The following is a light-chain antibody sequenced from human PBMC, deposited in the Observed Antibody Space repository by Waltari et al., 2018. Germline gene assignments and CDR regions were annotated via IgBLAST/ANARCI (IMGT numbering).Light chain of an antibody. CDR1: PTVGSTY. CDR3: QQYGSSPRT. CDR2: AAS. Sequence: EIVLTQSPGTLSLSPGERATLSCRASPTVGSTYLAWYQQKPGQAPRLLLYAASVRATGIPDRFSGSGSGTDFTLTITRLEPEDFAVYYCQQYGSSPRTFGQGTKVEIK. V-gene: IGKV3-20*01. J-gene: IGKJ2*01.